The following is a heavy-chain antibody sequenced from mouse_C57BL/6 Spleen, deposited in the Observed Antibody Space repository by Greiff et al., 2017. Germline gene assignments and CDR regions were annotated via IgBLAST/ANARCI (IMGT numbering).Heavy chain of an antibody. J-gene: IGHJ4*01. CDR1: GYAFSSSW. D-gene: IGHD2-5*01. Sequence: VQLQQSGPELVKPGASVKISCKASGYAFSSSWMNWVKQRPGKGLEWIGRIYPGDGDTNYNGKFKGKATLTADKSSSTAYMQLSSLTSEDSAVYFCAPAYYSKDYAMDYWGQGTSVTVSS. CDR2: IYPGDGDT. V-gene: IGHV1-82*01. CDR3: APAYYSKDYAMDY.